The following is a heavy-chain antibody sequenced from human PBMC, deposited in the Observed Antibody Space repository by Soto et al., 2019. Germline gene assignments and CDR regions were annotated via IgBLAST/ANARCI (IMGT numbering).Heavy chain of an antibody. V-gene: IGHV6-1*01. Sequence: SQTLSLTCDISGDSVSSNSAAWNWIRQSPSRGLEWLGRTSYRSKWYNDYAVSVKSRITTNPDTSKNQFSLQLNSVTPEDTALYYCGSSDRSGCGFDNWCQGTLVNASS. J-gene: IGHJ4*02. CDR2: TSYRSKWYN. CDR3: GSSDRSGCGFDN. CDR1: GDSVSSNSAA. D-gene: IGHD3-22*01.